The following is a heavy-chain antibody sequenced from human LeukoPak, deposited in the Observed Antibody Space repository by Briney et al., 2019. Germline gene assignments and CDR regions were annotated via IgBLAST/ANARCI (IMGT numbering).Heavy chain of an antibody. CDR2: ISGSDGST. Sequence: GGSLRLSCAASGFTFSSYAMSWVRQAPGKGLEWVSAISGSDGSTYYADSVKGRFTISRDNSKNTLYLQMDSLRAEDTAVYYCAKSLVPAAIGYSSSWPLDYWGQGTLVTVSS. V-gene: IGHV3-23*01. CDR1: GFTFSSYA. CDR3: AKSLVPAAIGYSSSWPLDY. J-gene: IGHJ4*02. D-gene: IGHD6-13*01.